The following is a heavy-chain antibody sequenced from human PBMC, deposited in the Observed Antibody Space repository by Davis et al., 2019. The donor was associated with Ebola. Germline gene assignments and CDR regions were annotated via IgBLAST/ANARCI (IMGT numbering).Heavy chain of an antibody. CDR2: ISGSGATT. J-gene: IGHJ1*01. D-gene: IGHD2-21*01. CDR1: GFTSSNYA. V-gene: IGHV3-23*01. Sequence: PGGSLRLSCAASGFTSSNYAMSWVRQAPGKGLEWVSAISGSGATTYYADSVKGRFTISRDNSKSALYLQMNSLRAEDTAVYFCANFAYCAGDCYSGYFQHWGQGTLVTVSS. CDR3: ANFAYCAGDCYSGYFQH.